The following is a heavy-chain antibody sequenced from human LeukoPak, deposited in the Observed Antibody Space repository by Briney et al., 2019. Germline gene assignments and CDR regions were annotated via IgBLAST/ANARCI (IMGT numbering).Heavy chain of an antibody. D-gene: IGHD7-27*01. Sequence: SETLSLTCTVSGGSISGYYWSWIRQPPGKGLESIGFIYYSGSTNYNPSLKSRVTMSVDTSKNQFSLRLSSVTAADTAVYYCARSTGDSWYFDLWGRGTLVTVSS. CDR2: IYYSGST. J-gene: IGHJ2*01. CDR1: GGSISGYY. V-gene: IGHV4-59*01. CDR3: ARSTGDSWYFDL.